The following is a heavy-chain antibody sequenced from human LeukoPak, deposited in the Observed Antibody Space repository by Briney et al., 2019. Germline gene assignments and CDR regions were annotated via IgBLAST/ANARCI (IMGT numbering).Heavy chain of an antibody. CDR3: ARVSPIAAAVAYYFDY. V-gene: IGHV1-18*01. CDR2: ISAYNGNT. CDR1: GYTFTSYG. Sequence: ASVKVSCKASGYTFTSYGISWVRQAPGQGLEWMGWISAYNGNTNYAQKPQGRVTMTTDTSTSTAYMELRSLRSDDTAVYYCARVSPIAAAVAYYFDYWGQGTLVTVSS. D-gene: IGHD6-13*01. J-gene: IGHJ4*02.